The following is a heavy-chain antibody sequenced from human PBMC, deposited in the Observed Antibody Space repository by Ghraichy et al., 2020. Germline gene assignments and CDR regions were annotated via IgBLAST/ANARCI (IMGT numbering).Heavy chain of an antibody. CDR2: FDPEDGET. Sequence: ASVKVSCKVSGYTLTELSMHWVRQAPGKGLEWMGGFDPEDGETIYAQKFQGRVTMTEDTSTDTAYMELSSLRSEDTAVYYCATDQSNHYYYGMDVWGQGTTVTVSS. CDR1: GYTLTELS. CDR3: ATDQSNHYYYGMDV. J-gene: IGHJ6*02. V-gene: IGHV1-24*01.